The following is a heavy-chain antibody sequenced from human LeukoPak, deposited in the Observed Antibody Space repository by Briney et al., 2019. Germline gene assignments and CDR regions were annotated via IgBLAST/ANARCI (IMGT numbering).Heavy chain of an antibody. Sequence: GGSLRLSCAASGFTFSSYAMSWVRQAPGKGLEWVSAISGSGGSTYYADSVKGRFTISRDNSKNTLYLQMNSLRAEDTAVYYCAKNFPWIQFPDYYGMDVWGQGTTVTVSS. D-gene: IGHD5-18*01. V-gene: IGHV3-23*01. CDR1: GFTFSSYA. CDR3: AKNFPWIQFPDYYGMDV. J-gene: IGHJ6*02. CDR2: ISGSGGST.